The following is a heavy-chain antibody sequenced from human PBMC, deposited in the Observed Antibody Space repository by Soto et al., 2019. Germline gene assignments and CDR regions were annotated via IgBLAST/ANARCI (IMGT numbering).Heavy chain of an antibody. D-gene: IGHD3-16*01. J-gene: IGHJ3*02. CDR1: GFSLSTSRVG. V-gene: IGHV2-5*02. CDR2: IYWDDDR. Sequence: QITLKESGPTLVNPTQTLTLTCSFSGFSLSTSRVGVAWIRQPPGKALEWLAIIYWDDDRRYPPSLKTRLAITKDTSKNQVVLTMTNLDPGDKATYYCAHIMITWGGVSYLDAFDMWGQGTMVTVSS. CDR3: AHIMITWGGVSYLDAFDM.